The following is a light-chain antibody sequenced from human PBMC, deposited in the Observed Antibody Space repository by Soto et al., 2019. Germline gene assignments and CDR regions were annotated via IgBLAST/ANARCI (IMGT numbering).Light chain of an antibody. Sequence: QSALTQPASVSGSPGQSITISCTGTSRDIGAYIYVSWFQHHPGKAPKLLIYEVSNRPSGISNRFSGSKSGNTASLTISGLQAEDEADYYCSSFTSTTIYVVFGGGTKLTVL. CDR3: SSFTSTTIYVV. CDR2: EVS. V-gene: IGLV2-14*01. CDR1: SRDIGAYIY. J-gene: IGLJ2*01.